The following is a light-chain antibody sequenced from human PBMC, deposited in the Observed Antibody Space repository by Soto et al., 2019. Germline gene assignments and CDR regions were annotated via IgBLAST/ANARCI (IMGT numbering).Light chain of an antibody. CDR3: QQFHISRST. Sequence: EIALTQSPGTLSLSPGERATLSCRASQSISTSFLAWYQQKPGQAPRLLLYESSRRATGIPDRFSGSGSGTDFTLTISRLEPEDVAVYYCQQFHISRSTFGPGTKLEIK. CDR2: ESS. J-gene: IGKJ2*01. V-gene: IGKV3-20*01. CDR1: QSISTSF.